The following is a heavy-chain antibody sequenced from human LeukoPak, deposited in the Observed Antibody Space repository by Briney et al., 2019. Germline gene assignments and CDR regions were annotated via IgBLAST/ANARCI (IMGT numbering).Heavy chain of an antibody. Sequence: SETLSLTCTVSGGSISSYYWSWIRQPPGKGLEWIGYIYYSGSTNYNPSLKSRVTISVDSSKNQFSLKLSSVTAADTAVYYCARVRTPYGYYGMDVWGQGTTVTVSS. J-gene: IGHJ6*02. V-gene: IGHV4-59*01. D-gene: IGHD3-10*01. CDR1: GGSISSYY. CDR3: ARVRTPYGYYGMDV. CDR2: IYYSGST.